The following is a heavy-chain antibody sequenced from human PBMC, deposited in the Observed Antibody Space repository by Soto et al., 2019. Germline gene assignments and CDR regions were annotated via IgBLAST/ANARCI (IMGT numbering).Heavy chain of an antibody. CDR2: IYYSGST. CDR3: ARVYGDYVDVDY. J-gene: IGHJ4*02. CDR1: GGYISSYY. D-gene: IGHD4-17*01. V-gene: IGHV4-59*01. Sequence: SETLSLTCTVSGGYISSYYWSWIRQPPGKGLEWIGYIYYSGSTNYNPSLKSRVTISVDTPKNQFSLKLSSVTAADTAVYYCARVYGDYVDVDYWGQGTLVTV.